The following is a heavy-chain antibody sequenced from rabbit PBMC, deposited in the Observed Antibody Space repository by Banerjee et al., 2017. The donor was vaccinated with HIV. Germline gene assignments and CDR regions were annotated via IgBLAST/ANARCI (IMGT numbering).Heavy chain of an antibody. V-gene: IGHV1S45*01. CDR3: ARDTGYAGYGYFYYGMDL. CDR1: GFSFSSNYY. CDR2: INTGGSGST. J-gene: IGHJ6*01. Sequence: QEQLVESGGGLVKPEGSLTLTCTASGFSFSSNYYMCWVRQAPGKGLEWIACINTGGSGSTWYASWAKGRFTISKTSSTTVTLQMTSLTAADTATYFCARDTGYAGYGYFYYGMDLWGQGTLVTVS. D-gene: IGHD7-1*01.